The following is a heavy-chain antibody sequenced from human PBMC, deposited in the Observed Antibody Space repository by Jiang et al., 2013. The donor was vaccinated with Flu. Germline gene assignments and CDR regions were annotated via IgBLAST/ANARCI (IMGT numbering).Heavy chain of an antibody. CDR2: IYYSGST. CDR3: ARARIVLMVYATYWFDP. CDR1: GGSISSGDYY. Sequence: GSGLVKPSQTLSLTCTVSGGSISSGDYYWSWIRQPPGKGLEWIGYIYYSGSTYYNPSLKSRVTISVDTSKNQFSLKLSSVTAADTAVYYCARARIVLMVYATYWFDPGAREPWSPSP. D-gene: IGHD2-8*01. J-gene: IGHJ5*02. V-gene: IGHV4-30-4*01.